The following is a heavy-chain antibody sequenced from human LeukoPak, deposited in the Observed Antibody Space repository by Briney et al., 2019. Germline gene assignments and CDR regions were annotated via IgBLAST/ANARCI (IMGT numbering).Heavy chain of an antibody. J-gene: IGHJ3*02. V-gene: IGHV3-74*01. CDR1: GFTFSRHW. Sequence: GGSLRLSCAASGFTFSRHWMHWVRQAPGKGLVWVSRITGDGSNTTYADSVKGRFTISRDNAKNTLYLQMNSLRAEDTAVYYCATDQAGAFDIWGQGTMVTVSS. CDR2: ITGDGSNT. D-gene: IGHD3-10*01. CDR3: ATDQAGAFDI.